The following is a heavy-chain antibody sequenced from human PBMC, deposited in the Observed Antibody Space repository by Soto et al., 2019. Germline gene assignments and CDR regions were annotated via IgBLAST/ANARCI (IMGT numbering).Heavy chain of an antibody. CDR1: GYTFTSYA. V-gene: IGHV1-3*01. CDR2: INAGNGNT. D-gene: IGHD2-15*01. Sequence: AASVKVSCKASGYTFTSYAMHRVRQAPGQRYEWMGWINAGNGNTKYSQKFQGRVTITRDTSASTAYMELSSLRSEDTAVYYCARDLGGWPGYWGQGTLVTVSS. CDR3: ARDLGGWPGY. J-gene: IGHJ4*02.